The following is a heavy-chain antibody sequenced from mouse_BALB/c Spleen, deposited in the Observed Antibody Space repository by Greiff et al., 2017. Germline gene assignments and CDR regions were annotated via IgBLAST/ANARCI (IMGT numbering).Heavy chain of an antibody. CDR1: GYSFTGYY. J-gene: IGHJ3*01. Sequence: LVKTAASVKISCKASGYSFTGYYMHWVKQSHGKSLEWIGYISCYNGATSYNQKFKGKATFTVDTSSSTAYMQFNSLTSEDSAVYYCAKTGGGAWFAYWGQGTLVTVSA. CDR2: ISCYNGAT. V-gene: IGHV1S34*01. CDR3: AKTGGGAWFAY.